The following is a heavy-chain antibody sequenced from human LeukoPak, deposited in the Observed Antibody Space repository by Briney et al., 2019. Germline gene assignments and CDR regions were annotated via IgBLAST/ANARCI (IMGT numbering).Heavy chain of an antibody. Sequence: SETLSLTCTVSGGSISSYYWSWIRQPPGKGPEWIGYIYYSGSTNYNPSLKSRVTISVDTSKNQFSLKLSSVTAADTAVYYCARGTEARIVVVPAATPYFDYWGQGTLVTVSS. CDR2: IYYSGST. D-gene: IGHD2-2*01. CDR1: GGSISSYY. CDR3: ARGTEARIVVVPAATPYFDY. V-gene: IGHV4-59*01. J-gene: IGHJ4*02.